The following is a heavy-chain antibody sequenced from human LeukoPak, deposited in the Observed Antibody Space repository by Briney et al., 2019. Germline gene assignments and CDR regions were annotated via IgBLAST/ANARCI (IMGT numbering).Heavy chain of an antibody. D-gene: IGHD3-3*01. J-gene: IGHJ3*02. V-gene: IGHV1-69*04. CDR3: ARDGVGDAFDI. CDR2: IIPILGIA. Sequence: ASVKVSCKASGGTFSSYAISWVRQAAGQGLEWMGRIIPILGIANYAQKFQGRVTITADKSTSTAYMELSSLRSEDTAVYYRARDGVGDAFDIWGQGTMVTVSS. CDR1: GGTFSSYA.